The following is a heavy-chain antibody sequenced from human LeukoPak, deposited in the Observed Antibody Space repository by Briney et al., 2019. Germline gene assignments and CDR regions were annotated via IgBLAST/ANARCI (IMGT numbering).Heavy chain of an antibody. J-gene: IGHJ5*02. CDR1: GFTFSSYA. V-gene: IGHV3-30-3*01. Sequence: GGSLRLSCAASGFTFSSYAMHWVRQAPGKGLEWVAVISYDGSNKYYADSVKGRFTISRDNSKNTLYLQMNSLRAEDTALYYCARVRSGSYDWSDPWGQGTLVTVSS. D-gene: IGHD1-26*01. CDR2: ISYDGSNK. CDR3: ARVRSGSYDWSDP.